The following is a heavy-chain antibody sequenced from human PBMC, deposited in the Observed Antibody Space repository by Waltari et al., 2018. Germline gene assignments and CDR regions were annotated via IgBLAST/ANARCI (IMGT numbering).Heavy chain of an antibody. J-gene: IGHJ6*03. CDR2: IYTSGST. CDR1: GGSISSYY. V-gene: IGHV4-4*07. Sequence: QVQLQESGPGLVKPSETLSLTCTVSGGSISSYYWSWIRQPAGKGLEWIGRIYTSGSTNYNPSLKSRVTMSVDTSKNQFSLKLSSVTAADTAVYYCARDRNWNDRYYYYYMDVWGKGTTVTVSS. CDR3: ARDRNWNDRYYYYYMDV. D-gene: IGHD1-1*01.